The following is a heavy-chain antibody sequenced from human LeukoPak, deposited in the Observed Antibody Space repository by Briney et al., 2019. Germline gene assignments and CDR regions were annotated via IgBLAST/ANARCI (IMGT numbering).Heavy chain of an antibody. CDR3: ARDRSYCSSTSCRNLNWFDP. V-gene: IGHV1-18*01. CDR1: GYTFTSYG. D-gene: IGHD2-2*01. CDR2: ISAYNGNT. Sequence: ASVKVSCKASGYTFTSYGISWVRQAPGQGLEWMGWISAYNGNTNYAQKLQGRVTMTTDTSTSTAYMELRSLRSDDTAVHYCARDRSYCSSTSCRNLNWFDPWGQGTLVTVSS. J-gene: IGHJ5*02.